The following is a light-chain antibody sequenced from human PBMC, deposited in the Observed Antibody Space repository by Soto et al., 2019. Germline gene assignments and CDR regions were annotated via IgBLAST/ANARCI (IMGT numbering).Light chain of an antibody. CDR1: SSNIGSNT. V-gene: IGLV1-44*01. Sequence: QPVLTQPPSASGTPGQRVTISCSGSSSNIGSNTVNWYQQLPGTAPKLLIYTNNQRPSGVPDRFSGSESGTSASLAISGLQSEDEADYYCAAWDDSLNGLYVFGTGTKVTVL. CDR3: AAWDDSLNGLYV. CDR2: TNN. J-gene: IGLJ1*01.